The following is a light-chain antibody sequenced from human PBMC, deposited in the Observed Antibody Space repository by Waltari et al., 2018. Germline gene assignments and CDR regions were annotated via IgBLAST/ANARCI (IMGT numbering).Light chain of an antibody. J-gene: IGLJ2*01. CDR3: CSYAGSYTVV. V-gene: IGLV2-11*01. CDR1: SSDVGGYNY. CDR2: DVT. Sequence: QSALAQPRSVSGSPGQSVTISCTGSSSDVGGYNYVSWYQQHPGKAPKLMIYDVTKRPSGVPDRFSASKSANTASLTISGLQAEDEADYYCCSYAGSYTVVFGGGTKLTV.